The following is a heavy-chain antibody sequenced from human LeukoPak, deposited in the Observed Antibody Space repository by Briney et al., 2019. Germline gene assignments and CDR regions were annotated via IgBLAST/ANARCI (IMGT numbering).Heavy chain of an antibody. CDR2: IKQDGSEK. J-gene: IGHJ4*02. V-gene: IGHV3-7*03. D-gene: IGHD6-19*01. CDR1: GFSFSSYW. CDR3: FRTWYCSRWLFDY. Sequence: GGSLRLSCAASGFSFSSYWMSWVRQAPGKGLEWVANIKQDGSEKYYVDSVKGRFTISRDNAMLSQDLQRNSLRAEDTAVYYCFRTWYCSRWLFDYWGQGTVDAVCS.